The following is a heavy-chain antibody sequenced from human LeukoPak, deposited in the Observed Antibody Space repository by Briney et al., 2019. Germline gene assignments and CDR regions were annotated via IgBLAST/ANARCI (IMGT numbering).Heavy chain of an antibody. CDR3: ARGNGSGSYYSWDV. CDR1: GFTFSSYA. V-gene: IGHV3-30-3*01. J-gene: IGHJ6*02. Sequence: GRSLRLSCAASGFTFSSYAMHWVRQAPGKGLEWVAVISYDGSNKYYADSVKGRFTISRDNSKNTLYLQMNSLRAEDTAVYYCARGNGSGSYYSWDVWGQGTTVTVSS. D-gene: IGHD3-10*01. CDR2: ISYDGSNK.